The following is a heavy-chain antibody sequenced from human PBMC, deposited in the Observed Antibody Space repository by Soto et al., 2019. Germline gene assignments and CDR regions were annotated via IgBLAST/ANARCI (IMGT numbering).Heavy chain of an antibody. CDR2: ISGYNGDT. D-gene: IGHD3-3*01. J-gene: IGHJ6*02. V-gene: IGHV1-18*04. CDR3: ARASLTIFGAPYGMDV. CDR1: GYPFTRYS. Sequence: GASVKVSCKASGYPFTRYSIRWVRQAPGKGLEWMGWISGYNGDTEYSKNFQGRLTMTIDTSTTTASMELRSLRSDDTAVYYCARASLTIFGAPYGMDVWGQGTSVTVSS.